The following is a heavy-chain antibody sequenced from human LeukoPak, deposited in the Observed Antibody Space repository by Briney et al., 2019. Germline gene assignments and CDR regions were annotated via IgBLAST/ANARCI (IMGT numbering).Heavy chain of an antibody. CDR1: GGSISSYY. Sequence: SETLSLTGTVSGGSISSYYWSWIRQPPGKGLEWIGYIYYSGSTNYNPSLRSRVTISVDTSKNQFSLKLSSVTAADTAVYYCARSSESYDSSGYYSYYFDYWGQGTLVTVSS. CDR2: IYYSGST. J-gene: IGHJ4*02. CDR3: ARSSESYDSSGYYSYYFDY. D-gene: IGHD3-22*01. V-gene: IGHV4-59*01.